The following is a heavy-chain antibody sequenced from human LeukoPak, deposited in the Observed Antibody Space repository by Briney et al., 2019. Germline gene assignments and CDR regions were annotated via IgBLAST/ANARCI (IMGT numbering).Heavy chain of an antibody. J-gene: IGHJ4*02. CDR1: GGSFSGFY. CDR3: ARGTWSSSIDY. CDR2: INHSGST. Sequence: SETLSLTCAVYGGSFSGFYWSRIRQPPGKGLEWIGEINHSGSTNYNPSLKSRLTISVDTSKNQFSLKLSSVTAADTAVYYCARGTWSSSIDYWGQGTLVTVSS. V-gene: IGHV4-34*01. D-gene: IGHD6-6*01.